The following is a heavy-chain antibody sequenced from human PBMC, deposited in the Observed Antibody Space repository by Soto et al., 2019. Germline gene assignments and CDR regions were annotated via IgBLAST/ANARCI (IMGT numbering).Heavy chain of an antibody. J-gene: IGHJ6*03. CDR1: GFILSDCA. D-gene: IGHD7-27*01. Sequence: VQLVESGGGLVQPGGSLRLSCATSGFILSDCAMNWVCQAPGKGLEWVSYISSSSSVIDYADSVKGRFTVSRDNARNSLYLQMNSLRAEDTAVYYCARDLSWGSNWYYYMDVWGKGTTVTVSS. V-gene: IGHV3-48*01. CDR2: ISSSSSVI. CDR3: ARDLSWGSNWYYYMDV.